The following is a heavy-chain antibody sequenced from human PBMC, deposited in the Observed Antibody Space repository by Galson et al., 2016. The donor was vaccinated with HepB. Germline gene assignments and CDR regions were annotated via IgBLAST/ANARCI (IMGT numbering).Heavy chain of an antibody. V-gene: IGHV4-31*03. D-gene: IGHD5/OR15-5a*01. Sequence: TLSLTCTVSGASITSGGYYWNWIRQLPGKGLEWIGYIYQNGHTTYNPSLKSRVTISVATSKSQFSLKVTSLTAADTAVYYCARGLSSTRGNRFDPWGQGTQVTVSS. CDR3: ARGLSSTRGNRFDP. J-gene: IGHJ5*02. CDR1: GASITSGGYY. CDR2: IYQNGHT.